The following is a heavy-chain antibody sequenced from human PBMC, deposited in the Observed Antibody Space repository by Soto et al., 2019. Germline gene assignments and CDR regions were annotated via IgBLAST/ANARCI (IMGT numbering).Heavy chain of an antibody. CDR1: GFTFSSYG. CDR2: ISYDGSNK. CDR3: AKPPFTYYYYYGMDV. Sequence: GGSLRLSCAASGFTFSSYGMHWVRQAPGKGLEWVAFISYDGSNKYYADSVKGRFTISRDNSKNTLYLQMNSLRVEDTAVYYCAKPPFTYYYYYGMDVWGQGTTVTVSS. V-gene: IGHV3-30*18. J-gene: IGHJ6*02.